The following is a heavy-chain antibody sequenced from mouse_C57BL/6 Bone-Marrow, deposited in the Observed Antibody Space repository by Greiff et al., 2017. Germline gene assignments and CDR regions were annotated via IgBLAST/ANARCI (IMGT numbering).Heavy chain of an antibody. CDR2: ISYDGSN. D-gene: IGHD2-3*01. J-gene: IGHJ4*01. CDR3: ARVDGYYFYAMDY. CDR1: GYSITSGYY. Sequence: EVQLQQSGPGLVKPSQSLSLTCSVTGYSITSGYYWNWIRQFPGNKLEWMGYISYDGSNNYNPSLKNRISITRDTSKNQFFLKLNSVTTEDTATYYCARVDGYYFYAMDYWGQGTSVTVSS. V-gene: IGHV3-6*01.